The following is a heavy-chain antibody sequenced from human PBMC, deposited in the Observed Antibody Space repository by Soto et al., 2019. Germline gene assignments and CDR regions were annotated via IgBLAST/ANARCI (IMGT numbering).Heavy chain of an antibody. CDR2: IYYSGST. Sequence: QVQLQESGPGLVKPSQTLSLTCTVSGGSISSGGYYWSWIRQHPGKGLEWIGYIYYSGSTYYNPSLKSRVTIAVDTSKNQFSLKLSAVTAADTAVYYCARDTPGYCSGGSCYQRKTFDYWGQGTLVTVSS. D-gene: IGHD2-15*01. J-gene: IGHJ4*02. V-gene: IGHV4-31*03. CDR3: ARDTPGYCSGGSCYQRKTFDY. CDR1: GGSISSGGYY.